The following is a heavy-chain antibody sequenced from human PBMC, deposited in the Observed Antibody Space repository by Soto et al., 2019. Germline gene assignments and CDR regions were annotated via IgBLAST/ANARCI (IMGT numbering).Heavy chain of an antibody. CDR2: IYDSGST. CDR1: GDSITSVGYS. J-gene: IGHJ6*02. CDR3: ARGGCSSTSCFPRAYYYYYYYGMDV. V-gene: IGHV4-30-2*01. Sequence: TLSLTCGGSGDSITSVGYSWTWIRQPPGKTLQWIGYIYDSGSTYYNPSLMGRVVMSVDRSENQFSLKLGSVTAADTAVYYCARGGCSSTSCFPRAYYYYYYYGMDVWGQGTTVTVSS. D-gene: IGHD2-2*01.